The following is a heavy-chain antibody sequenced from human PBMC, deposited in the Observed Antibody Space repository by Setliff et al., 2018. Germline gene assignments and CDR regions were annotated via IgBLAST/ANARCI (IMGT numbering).Heavy chain of an antibody. CDR3: RVWVDMIEVDS. CDR2: INHSGSP. CDR1: GGSISSRSYY. J-gene: IGHJ4*02. D-gene: IGHD3-22*01. V-gene: IGHV4-39*01. Sequence: SETLSLTCTVSGGSISSRSYYWGWIRQPPGKGLEWIREINHSGSPNYNPSLKSRVTMSVDTSKNQFSLKLTSVTAADTAVYYCRVWVDMIEVDSWAQGTLVTVSS.